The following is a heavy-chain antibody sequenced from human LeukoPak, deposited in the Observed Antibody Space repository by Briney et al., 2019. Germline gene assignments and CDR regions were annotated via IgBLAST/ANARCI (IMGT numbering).Heavy chain of an antibody. J-gene: IGHJ4*02. V-gene: IGHV3-30*18. D-gene: IGHD6-13*01. Sequence: GGSLRLSCAASGFTFSSYGMHWVRQAPGKGLEWVAVISYDGSNKYYADSVKGRFTISRDNSKNTLYLQMNSLRAEDTAVYYCANMGYSSSWGQGTLVTVSS. CDR1: GFTFSSYG. CDR2: ISYDGSNK. CDR3: ANMGYSSS.